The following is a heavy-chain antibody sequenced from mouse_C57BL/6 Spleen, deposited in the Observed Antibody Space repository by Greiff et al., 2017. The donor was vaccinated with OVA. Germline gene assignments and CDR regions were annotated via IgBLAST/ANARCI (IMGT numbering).Heavy chain of an antibody. CDR3: ARHRGSSYDFDY. D-gene: IGHD1-1*01. V-gene: IGHV5-6*01. J-gene: IGHJ2*01. CDR1: GFTFSSYG. CDR2: ISSGGSYT. Sequence: EVKLVESGGDLVKPGGSLKLSCAASGFTFSSYGMSWVRQTPDKRLEWVATISSGGSYTYYPDSVKGRFTISRDNAKNTLYLQMSSLKSEDTAMYYCARHRGSSYDFDYWGQGTTLTVSS.